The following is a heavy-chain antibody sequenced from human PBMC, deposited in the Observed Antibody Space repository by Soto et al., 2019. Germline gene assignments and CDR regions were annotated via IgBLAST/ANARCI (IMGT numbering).Heavy chain of an antibody. CDR2: IYYSGST. D-gene: IGHD3-22*01. Sequence: SETLSLTCTVSGGSISSGDYYWSWIRQPPGKGQEWIGYIYYSGSTYYNPSLKSRVTISVDTSKNQFSLKLSSVTAADTAVYYCARDAFYYDSRGPSSYYYYGMDVWGQGTTVTVSS. CDR1: GGSISSGDYY. J-gene: IGHJ6*02. CDR3: ARDAFYYDSRGPSSYYYYGMDV. V-gene: IGHV4-30-4*01.